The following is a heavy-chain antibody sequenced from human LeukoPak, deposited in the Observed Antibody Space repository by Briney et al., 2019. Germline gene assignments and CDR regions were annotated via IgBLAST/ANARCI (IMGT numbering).Heavy chain of an antibody. CDR2: ISSSGSTI. Sequence: GGSLRLSCAASGFTFSSYSMSWIRQAPGKGLEWVSYISSSGSTIYYADSVKGRFTISRDNSKNTLYLQMNSLRAEDTAVYYCAKDGTMYYYDSSGYNGGVDFDYWGQGTLVTVSS. CDR1: GFTFSSYS. V-gene: IGHV3-48*01. CDR3: AKDGTMYYYDSSGYNGGVDFDY. D-gene: IGHD3-22*01. J-gene: IGHJ4*02.